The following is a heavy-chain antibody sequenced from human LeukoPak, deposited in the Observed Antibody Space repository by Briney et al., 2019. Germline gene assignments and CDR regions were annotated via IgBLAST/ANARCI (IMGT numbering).Heavy chain of an antibody. CDR1: GFTVSSNY. Sequence: PGGSLRLSCAASGFTVSSNYMSWVRQAPGKGLEWVSVIYSGGSTYYADSVKGRFTISRDNSKNTLYLQMNSLRAEDTAVYYCARDRVDYGDYGRPEYYYYYYMDVWGKGTTVTVSS. CDR2: IYSGGST. J-gene: IGHJ6*03. D-gene: IGHD4-17*01. CDR3: ARDRVDYGDYGRPEYYYYYYMDV. V-gene: IGHV3-53*01.